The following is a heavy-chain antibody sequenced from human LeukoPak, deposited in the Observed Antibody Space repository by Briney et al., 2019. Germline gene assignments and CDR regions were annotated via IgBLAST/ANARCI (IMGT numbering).Heavy chain of an antibody. CDR1: GDSISSSSYY. J-gene: IGHJ4*02. V-gene: IGHV4-39*01. Sequence: PSETLSLTCTVSGDSISSSSYYWGFIRQPPGQGLEWIGSIYYSGSTYYNASFKTRVTISLDTSKNQFSLDLTSVTAADTAVYFCARSELNDYFKYWGQGILVTVST. CDR2: IYYSGST. CDR3: ARSELNDYFKY. D-gene: IGHD3-16*01.